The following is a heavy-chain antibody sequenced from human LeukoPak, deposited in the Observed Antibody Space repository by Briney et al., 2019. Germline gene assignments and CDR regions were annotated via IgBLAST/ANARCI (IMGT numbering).Heavy chain of an antibody. Sequence: SETLSLTCAVYGGPFSDNYWSWIRQSPGKGLEWIGEINHSGSTNYNPSLKSRVTIAVDTSKNQFSLKLTSVTAADTAVYYCARGYDRGSYYEYWGQGTMVTVSS. D-gene: IGHD3-10*02. CDR1: GGPFSDNY. J-gene: IGHJ4*02. V-gene: IGHV4-34*01. CDR2: INHSGST. CDR3: ARGYDRGSYYEY.